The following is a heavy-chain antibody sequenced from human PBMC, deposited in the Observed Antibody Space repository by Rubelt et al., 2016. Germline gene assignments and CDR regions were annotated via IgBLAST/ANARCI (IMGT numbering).Heavy chain of an antibody. D-gene: IGHD1-26*01. V-gene: IGHV4-59*12. J-gene: IGHJ3*02. Sequence: QVQLQESGPGLVKHSETLSLNCAVSGGSIINYYWSWIRQPPGKALEWIGYINHHGSHNSNHSLTSRINKTIHRAKNQISPKPGSWTAADTAVYYCARRVSIVGARPYDVFDIWGQGTMVTVPS. CDR2: INHHGSH. CDR1: GGSIINYY. CDR3: ARRVSIVGARPYDVFDI.